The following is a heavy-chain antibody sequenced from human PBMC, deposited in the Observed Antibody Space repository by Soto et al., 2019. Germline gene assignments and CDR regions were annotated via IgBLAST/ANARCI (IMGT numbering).Heavy chain of an antibody. CDR2: ISSSSSTI. J-gene: IGHJ6*02. V-gene: IGHV3-48*02. D-gene: IGHD5-18*01. CDR3: ARDGFGTYSYGFVAYYGMDV. CDR1: GFTFSSYS. Sequence: PGGSLRLSCAASGFTFSSYSMNWVRQAPGKGLEWVSYISSSSSTIYYADSVKGRFTISRDNAKNSLYLQMNSLRDEDTAVYYCARDGFGTYSYGFVAYYGMDVWGQGTTVTVSS.